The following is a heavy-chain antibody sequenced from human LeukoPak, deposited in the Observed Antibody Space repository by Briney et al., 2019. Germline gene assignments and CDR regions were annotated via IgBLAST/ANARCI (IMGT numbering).Heavy chain of an antibody. Sequence: PGGSLRLSCAASGFTFSSYSRDWVGQGPGKGLEGVASISSSRSYIYYTDSVKGPFTSSRDNAKNSLYLQMNSLRAEDTAVYYCARDAKKSGYCSSTSCYPDFDYWGQGTLVTVSS. CDR1: GFTFSSYS. D-gene: IGHD2-2*01. CDR2: ISSSRSYI. J-gene: IGHJ4*02. CDR3: ARDAKKSGYCSSTSCYPDFDY. V-gene: IGHV3-21*01.